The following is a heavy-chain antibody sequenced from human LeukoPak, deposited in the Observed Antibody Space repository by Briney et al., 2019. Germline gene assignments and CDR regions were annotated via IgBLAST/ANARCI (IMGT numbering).Heavy chain of an antibody. Sequence: PSETLSLTCTVSGGSISSSSYYWGWIRQPPGKGLEWVGYTHYSGSPNYNPSLTSRVTISVDTSRNQFSLKLSSVTAADTAVYYCARGGYDAFDIWGQGTMVTVYS. CDR1: GGSISSSSYY. D-gene: IGHD3-16*01. CDR3: ARGGYDAFDI. J-gene: IGHJ3*02. CDR2: THYSGSP. V-gene: IGHV4-61*05.